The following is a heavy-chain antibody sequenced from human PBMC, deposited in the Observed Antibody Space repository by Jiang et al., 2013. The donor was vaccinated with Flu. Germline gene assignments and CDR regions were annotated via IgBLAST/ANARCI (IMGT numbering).Heavy chain of an antibody. CDR3: ARGGLEGATGIFDY. D-gene: IGHD1-26*01. CDR2: IIPIFGTA. Sequence: GSSVKVSCKASGGTFSSYAISWVRQAPGQGLEWMGGIIPIFGTANYAQKFQGRVTITADKSTSTAYMELSSLRSEDTAVYYCARGGLEGATGIFDYWGQGTLVTVSS. CDR1: GGTFSSYA. J-gene: IGHJ4*02. V-gene: IGHV1-69*06.